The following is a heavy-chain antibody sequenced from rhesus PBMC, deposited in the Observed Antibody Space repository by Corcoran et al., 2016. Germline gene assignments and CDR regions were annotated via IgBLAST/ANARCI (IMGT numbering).Heavy chain of an antibody. J-gene: IGHJ5-2*02. CDR3: ARDSGIAAGPLHNSLDV. CDR1: GASISSYW. D-gene: IGHD6-13*01. Sequence: QVQLQESGPGLVKPSETLSLTCAVSGASISSYWWSWIRQPPGKGLEWIGEINGNSGNTYSTPSLKRLVTISKAASKNQFSLKLSSVTAADTAVYYCARDSGIAAGPLHNSLDVWGRGVLVTVSS. CDR2: INGNSGNT. V-gene: IGHV4-80*01.